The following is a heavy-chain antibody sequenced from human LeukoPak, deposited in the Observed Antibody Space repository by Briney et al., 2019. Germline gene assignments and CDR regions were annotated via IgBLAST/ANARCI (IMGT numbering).Heavy chain of an antibody. Sequence: SETLSLTCAGYGGSFSGYYWSWIRQPPGKGLEWIGEINHSGSTNYNPSLKSRVTISVDTSKNQFSLKLSSVTAADTAVYYCASMVRSYYYGMDVWGQGTTVTVSS. V-gene: IGHV4-34*01. CDR3: ASMVRSYYYGMDV. CDR1: GGSFSGYY. J-gene: IGHJ6*02. CDR2: INHSGST. D-gene: IGHD3-10*01.